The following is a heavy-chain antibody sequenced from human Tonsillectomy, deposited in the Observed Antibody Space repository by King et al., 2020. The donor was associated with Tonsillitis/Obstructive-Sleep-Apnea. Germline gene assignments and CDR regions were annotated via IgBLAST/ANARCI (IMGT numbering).Heavy chain of an antibody. J-gene: IGHJ3*02. V-gene: IGHV3-20*04. CDR1: GFPFAASG. Sequence: VPLVESGGGVVRPGGSLRLSCAASGFPFAASGMRWVRPAPGKGLAWVSGINWTGGRTGYADSVKGRFTISRANAKNSLSLQMNSLRAEDTALYYCARASRSAGLKDAFDIWGQGTMVTVSS. D-gene: IGHD3-3*01. CDR3: ARASRSAGLKDAFDI. CDR2: INWTGGRT.